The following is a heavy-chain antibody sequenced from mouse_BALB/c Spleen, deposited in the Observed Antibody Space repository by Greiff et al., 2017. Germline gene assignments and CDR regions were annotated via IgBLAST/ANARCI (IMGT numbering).Heavy chain of an antibody. CDR2: ISSGGST. D-gene: IGHD1-1*01. CDR1: GFTFSSYA. CDR3: ARGEDYYGSSYDYAMDY. V-gene: IGHV5-6-5*01. Sequence: EVQGVESGGGLVKPGGSLKLSCAASGFTFSSYAMSWVRQTPEKRLEWVASISSGGSTYYPDSVKGRFTISRDNARNILYLQMSSLRSEDTAMYYCARGEDYYGSSYDYAMDYWGQGTSVTVSS. J-gene: IGHJ4*01.